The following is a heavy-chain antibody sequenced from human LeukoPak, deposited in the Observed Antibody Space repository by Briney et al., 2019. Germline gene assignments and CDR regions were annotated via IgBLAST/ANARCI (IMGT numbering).Heavy chain of an antibody. D-gene: IGHD4-23*01. CDR1: GVSISPYS. V-gene: IGHV4-59*01. CDR2: IYYRGST. CDR3: ARGNYGGSDGDAFDI. J-gene: IGHJ3*02. Sequence: SETLSLTCTVSGVSISPYSWSWIRQPPGKGLEWIDFIYYRGSTNYNPSLKSRVSISVDTSKNQFSLKLSSVTAADTAVYYCARGNYGGSDGDAFDIWGQGTMVTVSS.